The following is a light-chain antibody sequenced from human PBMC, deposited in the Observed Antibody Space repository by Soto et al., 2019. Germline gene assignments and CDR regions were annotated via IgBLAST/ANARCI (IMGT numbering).Light chain of an antibody. Sequence: QSALTQPASVSGSPGQSITISCTGTSSDVGGHNYVSWYQQQPGKAPKLMIYDVTNRPSGVSNRFFGSKSGNTASLTISGLQAEDEADYYCCSYTNSDTLVFGGGTKVTVL. J-gene: IGLJ2*01. CDR1: SSDVGGHNY. CDR3: CSYTNSDTLV. CDR2: DVT. V-gene: IGLV2-14*03.